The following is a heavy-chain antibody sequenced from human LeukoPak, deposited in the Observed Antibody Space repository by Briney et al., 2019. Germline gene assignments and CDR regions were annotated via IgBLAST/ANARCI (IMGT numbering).Heavy chain of an antibody. CDR1: GGSISSYY. Sequence: SETLSLTCTVSGGSISSYYWSWIRQPPGKGLEWIGYIYCSGGTNYNPSLKSRVTISVDTSKNQFSLKLSSVTAADTAVYYCARERFPGAVAGTNYWGQGTLVTVSS. V-gene: IGHV4-59*01. J-gene: IGHJ4*02. CDR2: IYCSGGT. CDR3: ARERFPGAVAGTNY. D-gene: IGHD6-19*01.